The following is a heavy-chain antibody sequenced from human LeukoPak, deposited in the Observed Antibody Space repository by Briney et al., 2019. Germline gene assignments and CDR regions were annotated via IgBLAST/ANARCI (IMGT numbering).Heavy chain of an antibody. CDR2: ISSSSSYI. CDR1: GFTFSSYS. Sequence: GGSLRLSCAASGFTFSSYSMNWVRQAPGKGLEWVSSISSSSSYIYYADSMKGRFTISRDNAKNSLYLQMNSLRAEDTAVYYCARVQTCYSDSSGIDAFDLWGQGTMVTVSS. D-gene: IGHD3-22*01. V-gene: IGHV3-21*01. J-gene: IGHJ3*01. CDR3: ARVQTCYSDSSGIDAFDL.